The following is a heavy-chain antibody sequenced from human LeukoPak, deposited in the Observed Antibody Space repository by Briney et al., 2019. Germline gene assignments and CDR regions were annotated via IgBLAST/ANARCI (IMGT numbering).Heavy chain of an antibody. CDR2: IIPIFGTA. CDR1: GGTFSSYA. J-gene: IGHJ5*02. D-gene: IGHD2-2*01. CDR3: AVDCSSTSCSLKYNWFDP. Sequence: SVKVSCKASGGTFSSYAISWVRLAPGQGLEWMGGIIPIFGTANYAQKFQGRVTITADESTSTAYMELSSLRSEDTAVYYCAVDCSSTSCSLKYNWFDPWGQGTLVTVSS. V-gene: IGHV1-69*13.